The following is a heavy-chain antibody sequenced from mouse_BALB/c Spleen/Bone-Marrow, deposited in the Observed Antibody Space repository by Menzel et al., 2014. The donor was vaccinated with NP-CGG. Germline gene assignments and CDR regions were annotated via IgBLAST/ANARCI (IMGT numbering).Heavy chain of an antibody. J-gene: IGHJ1*01. CDR1: GFTFSSYA. D-gene: IGHD2-14*01. CDR3: ARGGGYDWYFEV. Sequence: EVKLVESGGGLVKPGGSLKLSCAASGFTFSSYAMSWVRQTPEKRLEWVATISSGGSYTYYPDSVKGRFTISRDSAKNTLYLQMSSQRSEDTAMYYCARGGGYDWYFEVWGPGTTVPGSS. V-gene: IGHV5-9-1*01. CDR2: ISSGGSYT.